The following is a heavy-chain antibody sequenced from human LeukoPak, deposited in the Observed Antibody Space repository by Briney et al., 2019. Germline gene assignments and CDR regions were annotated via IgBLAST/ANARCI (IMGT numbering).Heavy chain of an antibody. V-gene: IGHV1-2*02. Sequence: ASVKVSCKASGCTFSSYVMHWVRQAPGQRLEWMGWINPSSGGTNYAQNFQGRVSMTRDTSISASYMELSRLRSDDTAVYYCARAGLWDYSDSSGYHNAAFDVWGQGTMVTVSS. CDR3: ARAGLWDYSDSSGYHNAAFDV. J-gene: IGHJ3*01. CDR1: GCTFSSYV. CDR2: INPSSGGT. D-gene: IGHD3-22*01.